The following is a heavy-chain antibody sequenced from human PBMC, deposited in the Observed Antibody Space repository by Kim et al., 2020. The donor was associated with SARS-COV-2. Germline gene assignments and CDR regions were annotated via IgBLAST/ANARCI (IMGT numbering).Heavy chain of an antibody. V-gene: IGHV3-21*01. Sequence: GGSLRLSCAASGFTFSSYSMNWVRQAPGKGLEWVSSISSSSSYIYYADSVKGRFTISRDNAKNSLYLQMNSLRAEDTAVYYCARVGGPGPLAAAVTYYYYGMDVWGQGTTVTVS. J-gene: IGHJ6*02. CDR2: ISSSSSYI. D-gene: IGHD6-13*01. CDR1: GFTFSSYS. CDR3: ARVGGPGPLAAAVTYYYYGMDV.